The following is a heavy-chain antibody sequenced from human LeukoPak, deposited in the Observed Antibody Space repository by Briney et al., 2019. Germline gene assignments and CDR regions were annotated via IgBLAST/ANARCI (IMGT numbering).Heavy chain of an antibody. J-gene: IGHJ4*02. Sequence: GGSLRLSCAASGFTFSSYAMSWVRQAPGKGLEWVSAISGSGGSTYYADSVKGRFTISRDNSKNTLYLQMNSLRAEDTAVYYCARTGYSSSSGDQYYFDYWGQGTLVTVSS. V-gene: IGHV3-23*01. CDR3: ARTGYSSSSGDQYYFDY. CDR2: ISGSGGST. D-gene: IGHD6-6*01. CDR1: GFTFSSYA.